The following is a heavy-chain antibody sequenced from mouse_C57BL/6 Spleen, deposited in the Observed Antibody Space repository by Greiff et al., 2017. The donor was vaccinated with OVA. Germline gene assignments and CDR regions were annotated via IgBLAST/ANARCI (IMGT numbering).Heavy chain of an antibody. CDR3: ARLLLRPY. J-gene: IGHJ3*01. Sequence: EVKLQESGGGLVKPGGSLKLSCAASGFTFSSYAMSWVRQTPEKRLEWVATISDGGSYTYYPDNVKGRFTISRDNAKNNLYLQMSHLKSEDTAMYYCARLLLRPYWGQGTLVTVSA. V-gene: IGHV5-4*03. D-gene: IGHD1-1*01. CDR1: GFTFSSYA. CDR2: ISDGGSYT.